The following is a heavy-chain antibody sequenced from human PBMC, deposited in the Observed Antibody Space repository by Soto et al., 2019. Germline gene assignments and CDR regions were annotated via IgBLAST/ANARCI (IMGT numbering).Heavy chain of an antibody. CDR3: ARETSGPGRINDAFDI. CDR1: GFTFSSYA. Sequence: GGSLRLSCAASGFTFSSYAMHWVRQAPGKGLEWVAVISYDGSNKYYADSVKGRFTISRDNSKNTLYLQMNSLRAEDTAVYYCARETSGPGRINDAFDIWGQGTMVTVSS. CDR2: ISYDGSNK. J-gene: IGHJ3*02. V-gene: IGHV3-30-3*01.